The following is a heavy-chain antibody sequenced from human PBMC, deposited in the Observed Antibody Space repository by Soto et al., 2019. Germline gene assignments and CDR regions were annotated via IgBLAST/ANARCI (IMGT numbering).Heavy chain of an antibody. J-gene: IGHJ4*02. D-gene: IGHD3-10*01. CDR1: AFSFSSYA. Sequence: QVQLVESGGGVVQPGGSLRLSCVASAFSFSSYAMHWVRQAPGKGLEWVAVISYDGNNKWYADSVKGRFTISRDKYENTLYLQMTSLRAEDTAVYYCAKNYYGAGSYLMMDDYWGQGTLVTVSA. CDR2: ISYDGNNK. CDR3: AKNYYGAGSYLMMDDY. V-gene: IGHV3-30*18.